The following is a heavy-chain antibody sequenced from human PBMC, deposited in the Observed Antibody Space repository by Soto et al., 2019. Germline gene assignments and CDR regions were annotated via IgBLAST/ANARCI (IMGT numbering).Heavy chain of an antibody. D-gene: IGHD3-3*01. J-gene: IGHJ6*02. CDR3: ARDLRKYDFWSGYYYYYGMDV. CDR2: IYYSGST. V-gene: IGHV4-59*13. Sequence: PSETLSLTCTVSGGSLSSYYWGWIRQPPGKGLECIGYIYYSGSTNYNPSLKSRVTISVDTSKNQFSLKLSSVTAADTAVYYCARDLRKYDFWSGYYYYYGMDVWGQGTTV. CDR1: GGSLSSYY.